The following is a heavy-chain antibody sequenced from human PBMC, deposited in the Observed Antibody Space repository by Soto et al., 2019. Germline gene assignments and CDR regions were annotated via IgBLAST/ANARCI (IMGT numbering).Heavy chain of an antibody. J-gene: IGHJ4*02. V-gene: IGHV1-18*01. CDR2: ISAYNGNT. Sequence: QVSCEAYRVSLRGYGMCCVRQAPGQGLEWMGWISAYNGNTNYAQKLQGRVTMTTDTSTSTAYMELRSLRSDDTAVYYCARVEMATEMGAYWGQGTPVTVS. D-gene: IGHD5-12*01. CDR1: RVSLRGYG. CDR3: ARVEMATEMGAY.